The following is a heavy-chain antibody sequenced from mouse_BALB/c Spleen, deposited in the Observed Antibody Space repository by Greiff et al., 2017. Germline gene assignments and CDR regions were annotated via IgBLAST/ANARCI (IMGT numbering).Heavy chain of an antibody. J-gene: IGHJ3*01. CDR1: GFTFSDYG. CDR3: ARELGAY. CDR2: ISNLAYSI. V-gene: IGHV5-15*02. D-gene: IGHD4-1*01. Sequence: EVNLVESGGGLVQPGGSRKLSCAASGFTFSDYGMAWVRQAPGKGPEWVAFISNLAYSIYYADTVTGRFTISRENAKNTLYLEMSSLRSEDTAMYYCARELGAYWGQGTLVTVSA.